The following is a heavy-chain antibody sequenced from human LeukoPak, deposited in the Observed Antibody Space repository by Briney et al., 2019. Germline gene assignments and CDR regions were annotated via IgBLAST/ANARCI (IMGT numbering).Heavy chain of an antibody. Sequence: SETLSLTCAVYGGSFSGYYWSWIRQPPGKRLEWIGEINHSGSTNYNPSLKSRVTISVDTSKNQFSLKLSSVTAADTAVYYCARGDFWSGYYPWDYWGQGTLVTVSS. D-gene: IGHD3-3*01. CDR1: GGSFSGYY. CDR3: ARGDFWSGYYPWDY. J-gene: IGHJ4*02. V-gene: IGHV4-34*01. CDR2: INHSGST.